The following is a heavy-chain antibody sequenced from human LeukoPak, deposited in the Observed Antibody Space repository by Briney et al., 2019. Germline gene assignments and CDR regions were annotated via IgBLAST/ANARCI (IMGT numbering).Heavy chain of an antibody. Sequence: GGSLRLSCAASGFTFSDYYMSWIRQAPGKGLEWVSYISSSSSYTNYADSVKGRFTISRDNAKNSLYLQMNSLRAEDTAVYYCARATTVTRWDYFDYWGQGTLVTVSS. CDR2: ISSSSSYT. CDR1: GFTFSDYY. CDR3: ARATTVTRWDYFDY. D-gene: IGHD4-17*01. V-gene: IGHV3-11*06. J-gene: IGHJ4*02.